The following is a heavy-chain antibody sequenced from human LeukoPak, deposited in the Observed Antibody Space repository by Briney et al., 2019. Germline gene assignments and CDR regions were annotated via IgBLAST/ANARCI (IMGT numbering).Heavy chain of an antibody. Sequence: PSETLSLTCTVSGGSISSYYWSWIRQPPGKGLEWIGYIYYSGSTNYNPSLKSRVTISVDTSKNQFSLKLSSVTAADTAVYYCARSRYSSSRYRYDYWGQGTLVTVSS. D-gene: IGHD6-13*01. CDR1: GGSISSYY. CDR3: ARSRYSSSRYRYDY. J-gene: IGHJ4*02. V-gene: IGHV4-59*01. CDR2: IYYSGST.